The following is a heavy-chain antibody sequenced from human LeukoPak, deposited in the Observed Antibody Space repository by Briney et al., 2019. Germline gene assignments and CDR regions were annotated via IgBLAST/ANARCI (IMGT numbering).Heavy chain of an antibody. V-gene: IGHV3-49*04. CDR2: IRSKAYGGTT. Sequence: GGSLRLSCTASGFTFGDYAMSWVRQAPGKGLEWVGFIRSKAYGGTTEYATSVKGRFTISRDDSKSNAYLQMNSLKTEDTAVYYCTRDRTGDTAFDYWGQGTLVTVSS. CDR3: TRDRTGDTAFDY. CDR1: GFTFGDYA. J-gene: IGHJ4*02. D-gene: IGHD3-16*01.